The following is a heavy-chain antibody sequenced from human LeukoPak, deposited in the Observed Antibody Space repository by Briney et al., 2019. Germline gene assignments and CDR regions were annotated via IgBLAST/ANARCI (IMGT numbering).Heavy chain of an antibody. J-gene: IGHJ4*02. CDR2: ISYDGSNK. CDR3: ARDLDSSGCFDY. D-gene: IGHD6-19*01. V-gene: IGHV3-30-3*01. Sequence: GGSLRLSCAASGFTFSSYAMHWVRQAPGKGLEWVAVISYDGSNKYYADSVKGRFTISRDNSKNTLYLQMNSLRAEDTAVYYRARDLDSSGCFDYWGQGTLVTVSS. CDR1: GFTFSSYA.